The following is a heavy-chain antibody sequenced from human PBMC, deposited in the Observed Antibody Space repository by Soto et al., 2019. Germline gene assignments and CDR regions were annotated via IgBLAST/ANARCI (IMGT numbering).Heavy chain of an antibody. D-gene: IGHD4-4*01. CDR3: ARDVTGDYYYYGVDV. Sequence: PSETLSLTCTVSGGSISSSSYYWGWIRQPPGKGLEWIGSIYYSGSTYYNPSLKSRVTISVDTSKNQFSLKLSSVTAADTAVYYCARDVTGDYYYYGVDVWGQGTTVTVSS. CDR1: GGSISSSSYY. J-gene: IGHJ6*02. CDR2: IYYSGST. V-gene: IGHV4-39*02.